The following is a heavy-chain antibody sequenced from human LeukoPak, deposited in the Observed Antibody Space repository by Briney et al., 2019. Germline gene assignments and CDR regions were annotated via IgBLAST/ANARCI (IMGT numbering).Heavy chain of an antibody. J-gene: IGHJ5*02. CDR3: AREGRYFDFRFDP. CDR2: IYYSGST. D-gene: IGHD3-9*01. V-gene: IGHV4-59*12. CDR1: GGSISSYY. Sequence: SETLSLTCTVSGGSISSYYWSWIRQPPGKGLEWIGYIYYSGSTNYNPSLKSRVTMSVDTSKNQFSLKLSSVTAADTAVYYCAREGRYFDFRFDPWGQGTLVTVSS.